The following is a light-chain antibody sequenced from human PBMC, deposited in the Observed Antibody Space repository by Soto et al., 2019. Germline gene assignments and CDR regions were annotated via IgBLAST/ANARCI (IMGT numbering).Light chain of an antibody. CDR1: QSVLYSSNNKNY. J-gene: IGKJ2*01. V-gene: IGKV4-1*01. Sequence: DIVMTQSPDSLAVSLGERATINCKSSQSVLYSSNNKNYLAWYQQKPGQPPKLLIYWASTRESGVPDRFSGSGSGTDFPLTLSSLQAEDVAVYHCQQYYSTPYTFGQGTKLEIK. CDR3: QQYYSTPYT. CDR2: WAS.